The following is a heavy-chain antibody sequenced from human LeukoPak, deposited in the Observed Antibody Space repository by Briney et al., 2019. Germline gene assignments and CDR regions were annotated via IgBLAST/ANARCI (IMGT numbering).Heavy chain of an antibody. CDR3: AKDTQSGHYYYYGMDV. J-gene: IGHJ6*02. CDR2: ISSSSSYI. D-gene: IGHD7-27*01. V-gene: IGHV3-21*01. Sequence: GSLRLSCAASGFTFSSYHMNWVRQAPGKGLEWVSYISSSSSYIYHADSVKGRFTISRDNAKNSLYLQMNSLRAEDTAVYYCAKDTQSGHYYYYGMDVWGQGTTVTVSS. CDR1: GFTFSSYH.